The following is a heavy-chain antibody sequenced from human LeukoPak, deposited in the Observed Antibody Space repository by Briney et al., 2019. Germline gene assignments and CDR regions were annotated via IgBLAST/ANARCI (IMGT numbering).Heavy chain of an antibody. J-gene: IGHJ5*02. CDR1: GFTFSGYA. CDR2: ISGSGGST. CDR3: AKDQAFTSSRLNWFDP. V-gene: IGHV3-23*01. Sequence: PGGSLRLSCAASGFTFSGYAMSWVRQAPGKGLEWVSAISGSGGSTYYADSVKGRFTISRDNSKNTLYLQMNSLRAEDTAVYYCAKDQAFTSSRLNWFDPWGQGTLVTVSS. D-gene: IGHD2-21*02.